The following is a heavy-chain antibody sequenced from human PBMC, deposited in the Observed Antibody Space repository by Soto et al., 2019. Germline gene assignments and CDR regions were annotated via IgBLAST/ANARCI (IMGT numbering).Heavy chain of an antibody. D-gene: IGHD2-15*01. J-gene: IGHJ4*02. Sequence: GASVKVSCKASGGTFSSYGLSWVRQAPGQGLEWMGGIIPIFITANHAQKFRGRVTITADESTNTHYMELSSLRSEDTAVYYCARHELGYCSGGTCFSPINYWGQGTLVTSPQ. CDR1: GGTFSSYG. V-gene: IGHV1-69*13. CDR2: IIPIFITA. CDR3: ARHELGYCSGGTCFSPINY.